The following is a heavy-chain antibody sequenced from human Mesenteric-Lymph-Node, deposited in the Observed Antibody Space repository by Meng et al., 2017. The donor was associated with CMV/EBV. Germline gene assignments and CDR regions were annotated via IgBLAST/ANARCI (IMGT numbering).Heavy chain of an antibody. CDR3: ARSGASNGGAFDI. CDR2: ISSSSSYI. CDR1: GFTFSSYS. J-gene: IGHJ3*02. Sequence: GSLRLSCAASGFTFSSYSMNWVRQAPGKGLEWVSSISSSSSYIYYADSVKGRFTISRDNAKNSLYLQMNSLRADDTAVYYCARSGASNGGAFDIWGQGTMVTVSS. D-gene: IGHD2-8*01. V-gene: IGHV3-21*04.